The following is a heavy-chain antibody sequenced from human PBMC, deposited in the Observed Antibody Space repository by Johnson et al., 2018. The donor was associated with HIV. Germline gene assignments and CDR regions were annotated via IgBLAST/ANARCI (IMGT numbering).Heavy chain of an antibody. D-gene: IGHD5-12*01. CDR3: AKARGYDPYDAFDI. CDR2: IRYDGSNK. Sequence: QEQLVESGGGVVQPGRSLRLSCAASGFTFSSSGMHWVRQAPGKGLEWVAFIRYDGSNKYYADSVKGRFTISRDNSKNTLYLQMNSLRAEDTAVYYCAKARGYDPYDAFDIWGQGTMVTVSS. CDR1: GFTFSSSG. V-gene: IGHV3-30*02. J-gene: IGHJ3*02.